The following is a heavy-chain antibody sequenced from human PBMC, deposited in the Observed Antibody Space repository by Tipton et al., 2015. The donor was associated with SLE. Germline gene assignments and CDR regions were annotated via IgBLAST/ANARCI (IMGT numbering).Heavy chain of an antibody. CDR2: IYPADSDS. J-gene: IGHJ4*02. Sequence: QLVQSGAEVKKPGESLKISCKGSGYRFTSQWIAWVRQMPGKGLEWMGIIYPADSDSRYSPSSHGQVTMSADKSISTAYLQWSTLKASDTAMYYCAISSGSYYGEFEYWGQGTLVTVSS. CDR1: GYRFTSQW. D-gene: IGHD1-26*01. V-gene: IGHV5-51*03. CDR3: AISSGSYYGEFEY.